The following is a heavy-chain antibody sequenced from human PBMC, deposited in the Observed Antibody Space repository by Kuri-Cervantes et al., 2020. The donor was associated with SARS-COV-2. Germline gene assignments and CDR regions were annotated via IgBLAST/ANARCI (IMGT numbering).Heavy chain of an antibody. CDR2: ISGSGGST. J-gene: IGHJ4*02. CDR1: GGSFSSYA. Sequence: SCKTSGGSFSSYAMSWVRQAPGKGLEWVSAISGSGGSTYYADSVKGRFTISRDNSKNTLYLQMNSLRAEDTAVYYCAKDQWELLGGGYWGQGTLVTVSS. V-gene: IGHV3-23*01. D-gene: IGHD1-26*01. CDR3: AKDQWELLGGGY.